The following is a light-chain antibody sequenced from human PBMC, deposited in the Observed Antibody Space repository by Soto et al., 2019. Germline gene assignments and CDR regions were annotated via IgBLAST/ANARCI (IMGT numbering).Light chain of an antibody. J-gene: IGLJ2*01. CDR3: AAWDDRLSGLV. CDR2: RNN. Sequence: QSVLTQPASVSGSPGQSITISCTGTSGDIGSYNRVSWYQQHPGKAPKLVIYRNNQRPSGVPDRISGSKSGTSASLAISGLRSEDEADYYCAAWDDRLSGLVFGRGTKLTVL. V-gene: IGLV1-47*01. CDR1: SGDIGSYNR.